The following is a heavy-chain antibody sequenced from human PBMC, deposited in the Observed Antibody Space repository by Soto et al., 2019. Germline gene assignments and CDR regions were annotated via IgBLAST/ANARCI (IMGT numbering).Heavy chain of an antibody. V-gene: IGHV3-74*01. CDR3: VREDEETSGSDDLDI. D-gene: IGHD3-22*01. J-gene: IGHJ3*02. CDR2: IKGYGDFA. CDR1: VFIFVKNL. Sequence: VVSLILSCFSSVFIFVKNLIQWVRQAPVNWLLWVSLIKGYGDFARYAESLKGLFTISIYNSKNTLFLQMNSLRADDTALYYCVREDEETSGSDDLDIWGRGTLVTVSS.